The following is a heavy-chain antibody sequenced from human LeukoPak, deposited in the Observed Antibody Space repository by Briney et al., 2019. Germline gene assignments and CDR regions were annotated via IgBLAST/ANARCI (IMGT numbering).Heavy chain of an antibody. Sequence: PGGSLRLSCVASGFTFSIYEMNWVRQAPGKGLEWLSYISSSGSTKFYADSVKGRFTISRDNAQNSLYLQMNSLGAEDMGLYYCAKEGLGGALDYWGQGTLVTVSS. D-gene: IGHD3-16*01. V-gene: IGHV3-48*03. CDR2: ISSSGSTK. CDR3: AKEGLGGALDY. CDR1: GFTFSIYE. J-gene: IGHJ4*02.